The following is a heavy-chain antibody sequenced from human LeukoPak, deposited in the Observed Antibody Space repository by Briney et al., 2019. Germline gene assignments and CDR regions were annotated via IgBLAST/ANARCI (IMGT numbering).Heavy chain of an antibody. J-gene: IGHJ5*02. CDR2: INPNSGGT. CDR1: GYTFTGYY. D-gene: IGHD3-10*01. Sequence: VASVKVSCKASGYTFTGYYMHWVRQAPGQGLEWMGWINPNSGGTNYAQKFQGRVTMTRDTSISTAYMELRSLRSDDTAVYYCARDLGPVYCSGRGGSWFDPWGQGTLVTVSS. V-gene: IGHV1-2*02. CDR3: ARDLGPVYCSGRGGSWFDP.